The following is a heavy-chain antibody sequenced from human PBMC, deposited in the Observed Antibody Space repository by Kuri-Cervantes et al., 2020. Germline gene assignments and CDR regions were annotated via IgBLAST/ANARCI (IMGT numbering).Heavy chain of an antibody. CDR2: IIPIFGTA. V-gene: IGHV1-69*05. CDR1: GGTFSSYA. Sequence: SVKVSCKASGGTFSSYAISWVRQAPGQGLEWMGGIIPIFGTANYAQKFQGGVTITTDKSTSTAYMELSSLRSEDTAVYYCARGPHYGDYVVFNAFDIWGQGTMVTVSS. CDR3: ARGPHYGDYVVFNAFDI. D-gene: IGHD4-17*01. J-gene: IGHJ3*02.